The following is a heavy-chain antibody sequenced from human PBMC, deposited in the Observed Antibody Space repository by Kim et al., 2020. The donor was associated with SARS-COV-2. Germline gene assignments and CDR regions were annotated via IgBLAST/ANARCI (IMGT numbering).Heavy chain of an antibody. V-gene: IGHV1-24*01. D-gene: IGHD3-22*01. CDR1: GYTLTELS. CDR3: ATAAIRGMAPYYYDSIGYYFDY. Sequence: ASVKVSCKVSGYTLTELSMHWVRQAPGKGLEWMGGFDPEDGETIYAQKFQGRVTMTEDTSTDTAYMELSSLRSEDTAVYYCATAAIRGMAPYYYDSIGYYFDYWGQGTLVTVSS. J-gene: IGHJ4*02. CDR2: FDPEDGET.